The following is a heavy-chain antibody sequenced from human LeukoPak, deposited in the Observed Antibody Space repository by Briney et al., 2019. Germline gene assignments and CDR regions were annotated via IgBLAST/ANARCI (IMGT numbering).Heavy chain of an antibody. J-gene: IGHJ4*02. CDR2: FNSDTGNT. V-gene: IGHV1-3*01. Sequence: GSVKVSCKASGYTFTTYGISWVRQAPGQRLEWMGWFNSDTGNTEYSQKFQGRVTISRDTSANTAYMELNRLRPEDTAVFYCVRGGPNKSGWTLDYWGQGTLVTVSS. D-gene: IGHD6-19*01. CDR1: GYTFTTYG. CDR3: VRGGPNKSGWTLDY.